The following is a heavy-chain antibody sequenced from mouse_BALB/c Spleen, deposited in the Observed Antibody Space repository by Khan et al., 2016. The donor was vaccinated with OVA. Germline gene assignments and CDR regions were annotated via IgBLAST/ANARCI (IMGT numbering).Heavy chain of an antibody. V-gene: IGHV1-9*01. D-gene: IGHD1-1*01. CDR1: GYTFSSYW. Sequence: QVQLQQSGAELMKPGASVKISCKATGYTFSSYWIEWVKQRPGHGHEWIGEILPGSGRNNYNEKFKGKATFTADTSSNTAYMQLSSLTSEDSAVYYCARGNYYGSSSWFGYWGQGTLVTVSA. CDR2: ILPGSGRN. CDR3: ARGNYYGSSSWFGY. J-gene: IGHJ3*01.